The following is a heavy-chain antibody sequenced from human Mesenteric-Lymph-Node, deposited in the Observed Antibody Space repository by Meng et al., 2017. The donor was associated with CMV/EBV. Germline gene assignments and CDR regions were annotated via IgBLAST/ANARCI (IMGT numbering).Heavy chain of an antibody. Sequence: GESLKISCAASGFIFSSYAMSWVRQAPGKGLEWVSSISGSGDSTYYADSVKGRFTISRDNSKNTLYLQMNSLRAEDTAVYYCAARVGATGDDAFDIWGQGTMVTVSS. CDR1: GFIFSSYA. J-gene: IGHJ3*02. D-gene: IGHD1-26*01. CDR2: ISGSGDST. CDR3: AARVGATGDDAFDI. V-gene: IGHV3-23*01.